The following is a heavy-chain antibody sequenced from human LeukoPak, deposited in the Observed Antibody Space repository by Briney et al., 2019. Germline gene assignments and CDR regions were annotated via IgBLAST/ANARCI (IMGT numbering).Heavy chain of an antibody. CDR2: INHSGST. Sequence: KPSESLSLTCAVYGGPFNGYSWSWIRQTPGKGLEWVGEINHSGSTNYNPSLKSRVTISVDTCKNQLSMKLSPVNAADTAVYYGERGLRSRDDYNFMGAYYYYYMDVWGKGTTVTVSS. CDR1: GGPFNGYS. CDR3: ERGLRSRDDYNFMGAYYYYYMDV. V-gene: IGHV4-34*01. J-gene: IGHJ6*03. D-gene: IGHD5-24*01.